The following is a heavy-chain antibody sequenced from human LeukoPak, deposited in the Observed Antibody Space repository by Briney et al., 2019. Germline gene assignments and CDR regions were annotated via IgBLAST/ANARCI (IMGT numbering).Heavy chain of an antibody. J-gene: IGHJ5*02. CDR3: ARAYSSSWYFGQWFDP. Sequence: GASVKVSCKASGYTFTSYDINWVRQATGQGLEWMGWMNPNSGNTGYAQKFQGRVTMTRNTSISTAYMELSSLRSEDTAVYYCARAYSSSWYFGQWFDPWGQGTLVTVSS. V-gene: IGHV1-8*01. CDR2: MNPNSGNT. D-gene: IGHD6-13*01. CDR1: GYTFTSYD.